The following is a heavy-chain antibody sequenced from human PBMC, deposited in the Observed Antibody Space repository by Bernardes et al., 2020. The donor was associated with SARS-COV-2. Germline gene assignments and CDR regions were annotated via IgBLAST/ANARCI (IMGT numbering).Heavy chain of an antibody. CDR2: INQDGSDK. CDR3: AISDYCRGACYPYYFDF. CDR1: GIPFTRNW. Sequence: GGSLRLSCAVSGIPFTRNWMSWVRQAPGKGLEWVANINQDGSDKDYVDSVKGRFTISRDNPGNSLYLQLNNLRAEDTAVYYCAISDYCRGACYPYYFDFWGQGTLVTVSS. J-gene: IGHJ4*02. V-gene: IGHV3-7*01. D-gene: IGHD2-21*02.